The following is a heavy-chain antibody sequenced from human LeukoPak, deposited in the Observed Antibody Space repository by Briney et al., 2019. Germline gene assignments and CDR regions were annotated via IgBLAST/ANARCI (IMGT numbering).Heavy chain of an antibody. CDR3: ARGSVAVDPSGWFDP. Sequence: ASVKVSCKASGYTFTSYGISWVRQAPGQGLEWMGWISAYNGNTNYAQKLQGRVTMTTDTSTSTAYMELRSLRSGDTAVYYCARGSVAVDPSGWFDPWGQGTLVTVSS. V-gene: IGHV1-18*01. J-gene: IGHJ5*02. D-gene: IGHD6-19*01. CDR1: GYTFTSYG. CDR2: ISAYNGNT.